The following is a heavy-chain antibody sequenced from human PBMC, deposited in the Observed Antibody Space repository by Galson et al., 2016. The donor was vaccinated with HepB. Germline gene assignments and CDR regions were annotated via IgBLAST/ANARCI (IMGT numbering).Heavy chain of an antibody. V-gene: IGHV1-69*13. CDR2: IIPMFGRA. CDR1: GGSFSDSG. D-gene: IGHD6-13*01. Sequence: SVKVSCKASGGSFSDSGISWVRQAPGQGLEWMGGIIPMFGRANYAQKFQGRVNVMADESTNTAHMDLSSLTSEDTAVYYGAISMAAAGPIEHWGQGTLVTVSS. CDR3: AISMAAAGPIEH. J-gene: IGHJ1*01.